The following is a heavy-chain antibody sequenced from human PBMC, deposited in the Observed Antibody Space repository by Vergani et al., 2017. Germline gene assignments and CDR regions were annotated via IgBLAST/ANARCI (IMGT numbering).Heavy chain of an antibody. CDR3: ARTSGSSCYAADY. D-gene: IGHD6-13*01. V-gene: IGHV3-7*01. CDR1: GFTFSSYW. J-gene: IGHJ4*02. CDR2: IKQDGSEK. Sequence: EVQLVESGGGLVQPGGSLRLSCAASGFTFSSYWMSWVRQAPGKGLEWVANIKQDGSEKYYVDSVKGRFTISRDNAKNSLYLQMNSLRAEDTAVYYCARTSGSSCYAADYWGQGTLVTVSS.